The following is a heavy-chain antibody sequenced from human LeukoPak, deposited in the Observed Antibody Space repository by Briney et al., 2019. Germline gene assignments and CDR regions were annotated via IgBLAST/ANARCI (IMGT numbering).Heavy chain of an antibody. J-gene: IGHJ4*02. V-gene: IGHV3-23*01. CDR2: LSGSGITT. D-gene: IGHD3-9*01. CDR1: GFTLSNSA. CDR3: AKAAVLRYFDGNDY. Sequence: GGSLRLSCAASGFTLSNSAMSWVRQAPGKGLEWVSTLSGSGITTYYADSVKGRFTISRDNSKNTLYLQMNSLRAEDTAVYYCAKAAVLRYFDGNDYWGQGTLVTVSS.